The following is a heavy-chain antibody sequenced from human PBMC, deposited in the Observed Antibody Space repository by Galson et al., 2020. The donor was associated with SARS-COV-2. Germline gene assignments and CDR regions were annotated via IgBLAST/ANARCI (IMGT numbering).Heavy chain of an antibody. V-gene: IGHV3-13*01. J-gene: IGHJ6*02. Sequence: GESLKISCAASGFTFSSYDMHWVRQATGKGLEWVSAIGTAGDTYYPGSVKGRFTISRENAKNSLNLQMNSLRAGDTDVYYCSKALPFLGAVAGPYYCGMGVWGQGTTVTVAS. D-gene: IGHD6-19*01. CDR3: SKALPFLGAVAGPYYCGMGV. CDR1: GFTFSSYD. CDR2: IGTAGDT.